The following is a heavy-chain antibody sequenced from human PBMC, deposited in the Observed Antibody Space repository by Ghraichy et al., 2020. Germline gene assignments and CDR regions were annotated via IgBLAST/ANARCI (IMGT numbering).Heavy chain of an antibody. V-gene: IGHV3-49*03. Sequence: GGSLRLSCTTSGFTFGDYAMSWFRQAPGKGLEWVGFIRSKTEGEATQYAASVRGRFTILRDDSKSIAYLQMNSLKTDDTAMYYCVRDRPLDYWGQGTLVTVSS. CDR1: GFTFGDYA. CDR3: VRDRPLDY. CDR2: IRSKTEGEAT. J-gene: IGHJ4*02.